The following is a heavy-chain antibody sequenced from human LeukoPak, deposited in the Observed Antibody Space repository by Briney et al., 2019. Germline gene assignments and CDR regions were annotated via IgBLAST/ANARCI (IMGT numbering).Heavy chain of an antibody. J-gene: IGHJ4*02. CDR2: MNPNSGDT. V-gene: IGHV1-8*01. D-gene: IGHD2-21*01. CDR1: GYTFTSYD. Sequence: ASVKVSCKASGYTFTSYDINWVRQATGQGLEWMGWMNPNSGDTGYAQKFQGRVTMTRSTSISTAYMELSSLRFEDTAVYYCTRSVRNGHIDYWGQGTLVTVSS. CDR3: TRSVRNGHIDY.